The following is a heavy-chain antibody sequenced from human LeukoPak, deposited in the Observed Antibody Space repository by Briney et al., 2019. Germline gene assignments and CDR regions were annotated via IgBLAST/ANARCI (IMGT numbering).Heavy chain of an antibody. V-gene: IGHV3-9*01. J-gene: IGHJ4*02. D-gene: IGHD4-11*01. CDR3: AKSRDNYAFDY. Sequence: GGSLRLSCAASGFTFDDYAMHWVGQAPGKVLEGVSGISWNSGSIGYADSVKGRFTISRDNAKNSLYLQMNSLRAEDTALYYCAKSRDNYAFDYWGQGTLVTVSS. CDR1: GFTFDDYA. CDR2: ISWNSGSI.